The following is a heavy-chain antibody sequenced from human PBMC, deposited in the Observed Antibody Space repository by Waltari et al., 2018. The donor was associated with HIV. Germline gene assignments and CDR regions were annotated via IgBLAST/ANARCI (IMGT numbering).Heavy chain of an antibody. V-gene: IGHV3-48*01. D-gene: IGHD3-10*01. CDR3: ARDVLGVQGVIYYYYYGMDV. CDR1: GFTFSSYS. CDR2: ISSSSSTI. Sequence: EVQLVESGGGLVQPGGSLRLSCAASGFTFSSYSMNWVRQVPGKGLEGVSYISSSSSTIYYADSVKGRFTISRDNAKNSLYLQMNSLRAEDTAVYYCARDVLGVQGVIYYYYYGMDVWGQGTTVTVSS. J-gene: IGHJ6*02.